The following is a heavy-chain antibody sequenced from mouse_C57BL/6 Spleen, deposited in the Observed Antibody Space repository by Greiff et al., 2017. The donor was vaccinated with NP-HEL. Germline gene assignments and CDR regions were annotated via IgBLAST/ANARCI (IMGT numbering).Heavy chain of an antibody. CDR3: VREGVYDYDGGFAY. CDR2: IRSKSSNYAT. V-gene: IGHV10-3*01. Sequence: EVQLVESGGGLVQPKGSLKLSCAASGFTFNTYAMHWVRQAPGKGLEWVARIRSKSSNYATYYADSVKDRFTISRDDSQSMLYLQMNNLKTEDTAMYYCVREGVYDYDGGFAYWGQGTLVTVSA. D-gene: IGHD2-4*01. CDR1: GFTFNTYA. J-gene: IGHJ3*01.